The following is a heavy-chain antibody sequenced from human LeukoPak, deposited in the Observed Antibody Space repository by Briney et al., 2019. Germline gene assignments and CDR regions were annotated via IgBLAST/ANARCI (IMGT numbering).Heavy chain of an antibody. CDR3: ARVIRGLTYYYDSSGYYYFDY. D-gene: IGHD3-22*01. V-gene: IGHV3-11*01. CDR2: ISSSGSTI. Sequence: GGSLRLSCAASGFTFSDYYMSWIRQAPGKGLEWVSYISSSGSTIYYADSVKGRFTISRDNAKNSLYLQMNSLRAEDTAVYYCARVIRGLTYYYDSSGYYYFDYWGQGTLVTVSP. J-gene: IGHJ4*02. CDR1: GFTFSDYY.